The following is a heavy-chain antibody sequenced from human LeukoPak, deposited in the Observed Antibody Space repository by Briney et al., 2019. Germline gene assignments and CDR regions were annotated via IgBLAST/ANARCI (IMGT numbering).Heavy chain of an antibody. D-gene: IGHD6-19*01. J-gene: IGHJ4*02. CDR2: ISGSGGGT. CDR3: AKTTTGYSSGRYPGWPVDY. V-gene: IGHV3-23*01. CDR1: GFPFSDFS. Sequence: GGSLRLSCATSGFPFSDFSMSWVRQAPGKGLEWVSAISGSGGGTYYADSVKGRFTISRDNSKNTLYLQMNSLSTEDTAVYYCAKTTTGYSSGRYPGWPVDYWGQGTLVTVSS.